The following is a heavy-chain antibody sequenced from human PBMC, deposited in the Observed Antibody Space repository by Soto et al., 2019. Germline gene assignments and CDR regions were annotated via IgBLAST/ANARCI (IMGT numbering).Heavy chain of an antibody. CDR1: GGSISSYS. Sequence: SETLSLTCTVSGGSISSYSWSWIRQSPEKRLEWIGCLFYTGTTKYNPSLKSRVTMSVDTSKNQFSLKLTSVTAADSAVYYCATDQAGYYFDYWGQGTVV. CDR3: ATDQAGYYFDY. J-gene: IGHJ4*02. D-gene: IGHD6-19*01. V-gene: IGHV4-59*01. CDR2: LFYTGTT.